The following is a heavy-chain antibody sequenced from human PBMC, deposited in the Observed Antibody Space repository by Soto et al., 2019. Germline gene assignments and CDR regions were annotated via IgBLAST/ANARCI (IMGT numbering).Heavy chain of an antibody. CDR2: ISGAGNSA. CDR3: LVDH. Sequence: EVQLLESGGGLVLPGGSLRLSCAASGFTFSSFAMSWVRQAPGKGLEWVSAISGAGNSASHANSVQGRFIISRDNSKNTLFLQMGSLRAEDTATYYQLVDHWGQGTLVTVSS. J-gene: IGHJ4*02. V-gene: IGHV3-23*01. CDR1: GFTFSSFA.